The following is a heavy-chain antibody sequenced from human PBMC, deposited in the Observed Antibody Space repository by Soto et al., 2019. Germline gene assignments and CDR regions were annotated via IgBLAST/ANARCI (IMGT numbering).Heavy chain of an antibody. J-gene: IGHJ4*02. CDR3: ARARATIAAAAIFDC. D-gene: IGHD6-13*01. V-gene: IGHV4-4*02. CDR1: GGSISTSNW. CDR2: VFRTGST. Sequence: QVQLQESGPGLVKPSGTLSLTCAVSGGSISTSNWWNWVRQPPGKGLEWIGEVFRTGSTNYNPSLESRLTISVDKSKNQFSLKLTSVTAADTAVYYCARARATIAAAAIFDCWGQGTLVTVSS.